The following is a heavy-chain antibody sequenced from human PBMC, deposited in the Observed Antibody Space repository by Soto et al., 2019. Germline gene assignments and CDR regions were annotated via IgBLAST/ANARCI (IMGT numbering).Heavy chain of an antibody. CDR1: GGTFSSYA. J-gene: IGHJ6*02. CDR2: IIPIFDTT. D-gene: IGHD1-26*01. V-gene: IGHV1-69*06. Sequence: QVQLVQSGAEVKKPGSSVQVSCRASGGTFSSYAISWVRQAPGQGLEWMGGIIPIFDTTIYAQKFQGRVTITADKSTGTAYMELSSLTSDDTAVYFCARVGWEIPPRFFGMDVWGQGTTVTGSS. CDR3: ARVGWEIPPRFFGMDV.